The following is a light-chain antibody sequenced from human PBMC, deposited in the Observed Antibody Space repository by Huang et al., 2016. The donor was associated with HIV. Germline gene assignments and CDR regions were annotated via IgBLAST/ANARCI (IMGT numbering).Light chain of an antibody. CDR1: QGIRNY. V-gene: IGKV1-27*01. Sequence: DIRMTQSPSSLSASVGDRVTITCRASQGIRNYLAWYQQKPGKVPKLLIYAASTLQSGVPSRFSGSGSGTDFTLTISSLQPEDVATYYCQKYNSALPTFGQGTRVEIK. J-gene: IGKJ1*01. CDR2: AAS. CDR3: QKYNSALPT.